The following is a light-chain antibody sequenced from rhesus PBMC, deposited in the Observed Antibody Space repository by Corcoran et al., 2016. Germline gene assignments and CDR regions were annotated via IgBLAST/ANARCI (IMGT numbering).Light chain of an antibody. CDR3: LQSKNSPRT. Sequence: DIVLTQSPASLAVSPGQRATITCRASESVSVFGINLIPWYQQKPGQPPKLLIYQSSNKETGVPASLSGNGARTDFTLTINPVEADDAADYYCLQSKNSPRTFGQGTKVEIK. CDR1: ESVSVFGINL. J-gene: IGKJ1*01. V-gene: IGKV7-13*01. CDR2: QSS.